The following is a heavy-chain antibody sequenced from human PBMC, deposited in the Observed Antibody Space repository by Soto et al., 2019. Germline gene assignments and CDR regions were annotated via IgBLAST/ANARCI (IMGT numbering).Heavy chain of an antibody. D-gene: IGHD4-17*01. J-gene: IGHJ3*02. V-gene: IGHV3-21*01. CDR1: GFTFSSYS. CDR2: ISSSSSYI. CDR3: ARDLITTVTTGAFDI. Sequence: GGSLRLSCAASGFTFSSYSMNWVRQAPGKGLEWVSSISSSSSYIYYADSVKGRFTISRDNAKNSLYLQMNGLRAEDTAVYYCARDLITTVTTGAFDIWGQGTMVTVSS.